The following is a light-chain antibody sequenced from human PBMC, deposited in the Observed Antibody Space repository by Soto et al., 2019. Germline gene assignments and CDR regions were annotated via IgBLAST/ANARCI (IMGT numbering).Light chain of an antibody. CDR1: SSNIGSNY. J-gene: IGLJ1*01. CDR2: RNN. Sequence: QSVLTQPPSASGTPGQRVTISCSGSSSNIGSNYVYWYLQLPGTAPKLLIYRNNQRPSGVPDRFSGSKSGTSASLAISGLRSEDEADYYCAAWDDSLSGRGVFGTGTKLTVL. CDR3: AAWDDSLSGRGV. V-gene: IGLV1-47*01.